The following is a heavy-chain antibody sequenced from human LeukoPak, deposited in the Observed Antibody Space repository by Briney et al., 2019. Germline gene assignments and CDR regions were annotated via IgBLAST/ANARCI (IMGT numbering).Heavy chain of an antibody. CDR2: ITNSGSTI. Sequence: GGSLRLSCAASGFTFSDYYMSWIRQAPGKGLEWVSYITNSGSTIYYADSVKGRFTISRDNAKNSLYLQMNSLRAEDTAVYYCARDPYYHDNSFGAFDVWGQGTMVTVSS. J-gene: IGHJ3*01. D-gene: IGHD3-22*01. CDR1: GFTFSDYY. V-gene: IGHV3-11*04. CDR3: ARDPYYHDNSFGAFDV.